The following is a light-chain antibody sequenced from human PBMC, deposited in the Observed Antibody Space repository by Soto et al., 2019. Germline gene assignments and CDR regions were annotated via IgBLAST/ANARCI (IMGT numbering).Light chain of an antibody. J-gene: IGKJ1*01. V-gene: IGKV1-5*03. CDR1: QSISSW. Sequence: ASVGDRVTITCRASQSISSWLAWYQQKPGKAPKLLIYKASSLESGVPSRFSGSGSGTEFTLTISSLQPDDFATYYCQQYNSYSHTFGQGTKVDIK. CDR3: QQYNSYSHT. CDR2: KAS.